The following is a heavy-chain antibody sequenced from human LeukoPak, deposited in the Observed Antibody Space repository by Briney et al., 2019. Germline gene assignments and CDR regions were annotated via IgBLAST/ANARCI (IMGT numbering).Heavy chain of an antibody. Sequence: GVCLRLSCAASGFTFSNHAMSWVRQAPGKGLEWVSAISGSGGGTYYADSVKGRFTISRDNSKNTLFLQMSSLRGDDTAVYYCAKDMCRYNSGCLGFDSWGQGTLVTVSS. D-gene: IGHD6-19*01. CDR3: AKDMCRYNSGCLGFDS. J-gene: IGHJ4*02. CDR1: GFTFSNHA. V-gene: IGHV3-23*01. CDR2: ISGSGGGT.